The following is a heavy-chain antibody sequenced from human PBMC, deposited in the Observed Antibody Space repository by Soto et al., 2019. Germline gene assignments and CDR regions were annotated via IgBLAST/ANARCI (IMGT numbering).Heavy chain of an antibody. D-gene: IGHD3-3*01. CDR1: GFTCNKYA. J-gene: IGHJ4*02. V-gene: IGHV3-23*01. Sequence: GGSLRLSCAASGFTCNKYAMSWVRQAPGKGLEWVSTVRGTANNTYYADSVKGRFTISRDNYKNTLLLQMNSLRADDTAVYYCAKSYYDFWSGYDHWGQGTLVTVSS. CDR2: VRGTANNT. CDR3: AKSYYDFWSGYDH.